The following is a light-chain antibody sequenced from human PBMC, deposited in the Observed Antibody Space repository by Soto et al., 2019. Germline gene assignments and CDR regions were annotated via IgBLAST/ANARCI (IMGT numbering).Light chain of an antibody. CDR3: SSYAGSNLYV. V-gene: IGLV2-8*01. CDR2: EVS. Sequence: QSVLTQPPSASGSPGQSVTISCTGTSSDVGGYNYVSWYQQHPGKAPKLMIYEVSKRPSGVPDRFSGSKSGNTASLTVSGLQAEDEADYYCSSYAGSNLYVFVTGTKVTVL. CDR1: SSDVGGYNY. J-gene: IGLJ1*01.